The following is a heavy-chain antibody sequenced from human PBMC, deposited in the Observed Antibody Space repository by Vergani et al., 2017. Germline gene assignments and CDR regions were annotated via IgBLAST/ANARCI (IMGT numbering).Heavy chain of an antibody. D-gene: IGHD1-26*01. V-gene: IGHV4-38-2*01. CDR3: ARHAYSGSSDY. J-gene: IGHJ4*02. CDR2: IYHSGST. CDR1: GYSISSGYY. Sequence: QVQLQESGPGLVKPSETLSLTCAVSGYSISSGYYWGWIRQPPGKGLEWIGSIYHSGSTYYNPSLKGRVTISVDTSKNQFSLKLSSVTAADTAVYYCARHAYSGSSDYWGQGTLVTVSS.